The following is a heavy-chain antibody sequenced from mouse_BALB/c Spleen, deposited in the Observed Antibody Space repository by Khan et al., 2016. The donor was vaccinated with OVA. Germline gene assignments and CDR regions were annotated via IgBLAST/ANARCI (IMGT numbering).Heavy chain of an antibody. CDR2: ISYSDNT. J-gene: IGHJ2*01. CDR1: GYSITSDYA. V-gene: IGHV3-2*02. Sequence: EVQLQESGPGLVKPSQSLSLICTVTGYSITSDYAWNWIRQFPGNKLEWMGFISYSDNTKYNPSLKSRISITRDTSKNQFFLQLNSVTTEDTATYYCARVYGGDFDYWGQGTTLTVSS. CDR3: ARVYGGDFDY. D-gene: IGHD1-1*01.